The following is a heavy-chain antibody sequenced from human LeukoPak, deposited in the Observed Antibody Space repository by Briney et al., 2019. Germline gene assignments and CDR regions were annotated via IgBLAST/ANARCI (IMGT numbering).Heavy chain of an antibody. CDR2: INPNSGGT. V-gene: IGHV1-2*02. J-gene: IGHJ6*02. CDR1: GYTFTGYY. Sequence: ASVTVSCKASGYTFTGYYMHWVRQAPGQGREWMGWINPNSGGTNYAQKFQGRVTMTRDTSISTAYMELSRLRSDDTAVYYCARVGYCSSTSCYTYYYYGMDVWGQGTTVTVSS. CDR3: ARVGYCSSTSCYTYYYYGMDV. D-gene: IGHD2-2*02.